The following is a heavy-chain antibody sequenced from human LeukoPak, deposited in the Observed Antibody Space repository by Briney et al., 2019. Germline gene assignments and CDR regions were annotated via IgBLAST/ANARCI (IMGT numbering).Heavy chain of an antibody. J-gene: IGHJ1*01. V-gene: IGHV3-30*18. CDR3: AKDPEYCSSTSCYAEYFQH. CDR2: ISYDGSNK. D-gene: IGHD2-2*01. Sequence: PGGSLRLSCAASGGTFSSYGMHWVRQAPGKGLEWVAVISYDGSNKYYADSVKGRFTISRDNSKNTLYLQMNSLRAEDTAVYYCAKDPEYCSSTSCYAEYFQHWGQGTLVTVSS. CDR1: GGTFSSYG.